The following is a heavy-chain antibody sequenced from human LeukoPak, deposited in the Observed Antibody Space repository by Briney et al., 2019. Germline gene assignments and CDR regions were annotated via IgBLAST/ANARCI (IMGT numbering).Heavy chain of an antibody. J-gene: IGHJ5*02. D-gene: IGHD3-10*01. Sequence: SQTLSLTCTVSGGSISSGSYYWSWIRQPAGKGLEWIGRICTSGSTNYNPSLKSRVTISVDTSKNQFSLKLSSVTAADTAVYYCARDRGDGFDPWGQGTLVTVSS. V-gene: IGHV4-61*02. CDR1: GGSISSGSYY. CDR3: ARDRGDGFDP. CDR2: ICTSGST.